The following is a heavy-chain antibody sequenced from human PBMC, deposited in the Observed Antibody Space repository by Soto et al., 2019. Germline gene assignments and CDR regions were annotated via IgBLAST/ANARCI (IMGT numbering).Heavy chain of an antibody. Sequence: PGGSLRLSCAASGFTLSNHWMHWVRQVPGKGLEWISLINGDATVTYYAVSVKGRFTISRDNAENTVSLQMNSLNVEDTALYYCARDLMTTWSFDFWAQGIPVTVSS. CDR1: GFTLSNHW. CDR2: INGDATVT. J-gene: IGHJ4*02. CDR3: ARDLMTTWSFDF. V-gene: IGHV3-74*01.